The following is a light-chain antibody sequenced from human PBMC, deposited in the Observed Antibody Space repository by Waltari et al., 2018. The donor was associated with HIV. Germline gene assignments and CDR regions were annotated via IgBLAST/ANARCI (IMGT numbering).Light chain of an antibody. J-gene: IGKJ4*01. CDR1: QSVSDY. CDR3: QQRSNWRRSGLT. CDR2: DAS. V-gene: IGKV3-11*01. Sequence: EVVLTQSPATLSLSQGERPPPPCRASQSVSDYLAWYQQKPGQAPRLLIYDASNRATGIPARFSGSGSGTDFTLTISSLEPEDFAVYYCQQRSNWRRSGLTFGGGTKVEIK.